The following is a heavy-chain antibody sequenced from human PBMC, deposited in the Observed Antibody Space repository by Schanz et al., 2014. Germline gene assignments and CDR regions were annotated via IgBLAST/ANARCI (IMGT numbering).Heavy chain of an antibody. Sequence: EVQLVESGGGLVKPGGSLRLSCAASGFAFSAYSMNWVRQAPGKGLEWVSSISSSGSYIYFPDSVKGRFTISRDNAKNSLYLQMNSLRVEDTAVYYCAREDMLRGIRAFDIWGQGTMVTVSS. CDR2: ISSSGSYI. D-gene: IGHD3-10*01. CDR3: AREDMLRGIRAFDI. V-gene: IGHV3-21*01. CDR1: GFAFSAYS. J-gene: IGHJ3*02.